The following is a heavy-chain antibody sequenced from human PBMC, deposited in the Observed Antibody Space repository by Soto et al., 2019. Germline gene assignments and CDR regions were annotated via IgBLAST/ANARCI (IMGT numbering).Heavy chain of an antibody. CDR1: GGSFSGYY. V-gene: IGHV4-34*01. J-gene: IGHJ5*02. CDR3: ARVRDWFDP. CDR2: IDHSGYT. Sequence: SETLSLTCAVYGGSFSGYYWNWIRQPPGKGLEWIGEIDHSGYTNYNPSLKSRVTISVDTSKNQFSLRLTSVTAADTAVYYCARVRDWFDPWGQGTQVTVSS. D-gene: IGHD3-3*01.